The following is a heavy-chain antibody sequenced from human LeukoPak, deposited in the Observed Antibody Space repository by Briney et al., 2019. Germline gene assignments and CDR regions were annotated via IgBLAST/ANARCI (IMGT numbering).Heavy chain of an antibody. CDR2: IKSKTDGGTT. CDR1: GFTFSNAW. CDR3: TTDKALWANWFDP. Sequence: GGSLRLSCAASGFTFSNAWMSWVRQAPGKGLEWVGRIKSKTDGGTTDYAAPVKGRSTISRDDSKNTLYLQMNSLKTEDTAVYYCTTDKALWANWFDPWGQGTLVTVSS. V-gene: IGHV3-15*01. J-gene: IGHJ5*02. D-gene: IGHD3-10*01.